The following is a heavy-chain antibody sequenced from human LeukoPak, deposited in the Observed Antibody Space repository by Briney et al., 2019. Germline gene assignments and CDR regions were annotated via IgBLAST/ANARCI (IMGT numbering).Heavy chain of an antibody. D-gene: IGHD6-13*01. CDR1: GYTLTELS. Sequence: GASVKVSCKVSGYTLTELSMHWVRQAPGKGLEWMGGFDPEDGETIYAQKFQGRVTMTEDTSTDTAYMELSSLKAEDTAVYYCAREGTYSSSWYGYYYYYYMDVWGKGTTVTVSS. CDR3: AREGTYSSSWYGYYYYYYMDV. V-gene: IGHV1-24*01. CDR2: FDPEDGET. J-gene: IGHJ6*03.